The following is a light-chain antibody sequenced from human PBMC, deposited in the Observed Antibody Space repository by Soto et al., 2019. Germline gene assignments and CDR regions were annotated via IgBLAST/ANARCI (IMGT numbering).Light chain of an antibody. CDR1: QRVSSN. Sequence: EIVLTQSPATLSLSPGVRATLSSRASQRVSSNLAWYQQNPGQAPRLLIYDASNRATGIPARFSGSGSGTDFTLTITSLEPEDFAVYYCQQRSNWPSTFGGGTKVEIK. CDR3: QQRSNWPST. V-gene: IGKV3-11*01. CDR2: DAS. J-gene: IGKJ4*01.